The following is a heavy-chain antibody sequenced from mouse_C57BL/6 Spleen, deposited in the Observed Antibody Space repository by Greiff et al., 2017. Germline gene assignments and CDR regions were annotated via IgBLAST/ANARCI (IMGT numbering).Heavy chain of an antibody. CDR2: ISNGGGST. CDR3: ARHEDGYGYYAMDD. D-gene: IGHD2-2*01. Sequence: EVKLVESGGGLVQPGGSLKLSCAASGFTFSDYYMYWVRQTPEKRLEWVAYISNGGGSTYYPDTVKGRFTISRDNAKNTLYLQMSRLKSEDTAMYYCARHEDGYGYYAMDDWGQGTSVTVSS. J-gene: IGHJ4*01. V-gene: IGHV5-12*01. CDR1: GFTFSDYY.